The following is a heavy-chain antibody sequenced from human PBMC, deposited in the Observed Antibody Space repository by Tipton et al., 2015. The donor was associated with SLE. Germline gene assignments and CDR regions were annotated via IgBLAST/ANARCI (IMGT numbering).Heavy chain of an antibody. CDR2: INLGGDT. J-gene: IGHJ2*01. Sequence: TLSLTCVVYGASFSDYSFTWIRQPPGKGLEWIGEINLGGDTRYNPSLKSRVTISVDTSKKHFSLKLTSATAADTAVYYCATLLNIRWSFDLWGRGTLVTFSS. D-gene: IGHD3-16*01. V-gene: IGHV4-34*01. CDR1: GASFSDYS. CDR3: ATLLNIRWSFDL.